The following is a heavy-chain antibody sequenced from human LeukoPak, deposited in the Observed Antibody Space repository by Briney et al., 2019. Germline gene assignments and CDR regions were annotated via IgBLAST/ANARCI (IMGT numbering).Heavy chain of an antibody. J-gene: IGHJ3*02. CDR2: IYYSGGA. CDR3: AREKDGYNLDI. Sequence: SETLSLTCTVSGGSISNYFWSWIRQPPGKGLEWIGYIYYSGGANYSPSLRSRLTISVDTSKNQFSLKLSSVTAADTAVYYCAREKDGYNLDIWGQGTMVTVSS. D-gene: IGHD5-24*01. V-gene: IGHV4-59*12. CDR1: GGSISNYF.